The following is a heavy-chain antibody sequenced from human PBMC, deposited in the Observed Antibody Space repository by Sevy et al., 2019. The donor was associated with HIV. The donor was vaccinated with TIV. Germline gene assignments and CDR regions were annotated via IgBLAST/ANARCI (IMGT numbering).Heavy chain of an antibody. D-gene: IGHD4-4*01. CDR3: AKEGIALHRKYGIDV. V-gene: IGHV3-30*18. J-gene: IGHJ6*02. Sequence: GGSLRLSCAASGFTFSSYGMHWVRQAPGKGLEWVAVISYDGSNKYYADSVKGRFTIPRDNSKNTLYLQMNSLRAEDKAVYYCAKEGIALHRKYGIDVWGQGTTVTVSS. CDR1: GFTFSSYG. CDR2: ISYDGSNK.